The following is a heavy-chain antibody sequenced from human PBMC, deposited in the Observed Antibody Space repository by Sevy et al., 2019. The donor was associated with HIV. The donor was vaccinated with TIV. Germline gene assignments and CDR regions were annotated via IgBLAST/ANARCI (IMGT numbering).Heavy chain of an antibody. V-gene: IGHV3-33*01. CDR2: IWYDGSNK. D-gene: IGHD6-19*01. Sequence: GGSLRLSCAASGFTYSSYGMHWVLQAPGKGLEWVAVIWYDGSNKEYADSVKGRFTISRDNSKNTLYVQMNSLRAEETAVYYCARESIAVAGIGYYFDYWGQGTLVTVSS. CDR1: GFTYSSYG. CDR3: ARESIAVAGIGYYFDY. J-gene: IGHJ4*02.